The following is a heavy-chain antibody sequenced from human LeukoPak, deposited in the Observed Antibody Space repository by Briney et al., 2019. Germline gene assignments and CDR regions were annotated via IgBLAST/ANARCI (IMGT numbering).Heavy chain of an antibody. Sequence: PSETLSLTCAVSGGSFSDYYWSWIRQPPGKGLEWIGEINHSGSTKYNPSLKSRVTISVDMSKNQFSLNLSSVTAADTAVYYCVKHFEWGFDSWGQGTLVTVPS. CDR2: INHSGST. CDR1: GGSFSDYY. D-gene: IGHD3-3*01. J-gene: IGHJ4*02. V-gene: IGHV4-34*01. CDR3: VKHFEWGFDS.